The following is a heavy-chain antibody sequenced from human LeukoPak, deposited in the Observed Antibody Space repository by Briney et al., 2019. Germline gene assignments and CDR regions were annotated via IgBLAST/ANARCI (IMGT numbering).Heavy chain of an antibody. CDR3: ARNYGGPYWYLDL. V-gene: IGHV4-59*01. D-gene: IGHD4-23*01. J-gene: IGHJ2*01. Sequence: SETLSLTCTVSGGSISSYYWSWIRQPPGKGLEWIGYIYYSGSTNYNPSLKSRVTISVDTSKNQFSLKLSSVTAADTAVYYCARNYGGPYWYLDLWGRGTLVTVSS. CDR1: GGSISSYY. CDR2: IYYSGST.